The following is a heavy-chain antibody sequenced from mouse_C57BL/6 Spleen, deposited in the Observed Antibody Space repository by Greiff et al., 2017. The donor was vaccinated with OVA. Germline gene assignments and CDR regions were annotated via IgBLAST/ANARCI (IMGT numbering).Heavy chain of an antibody. CDR3: ARSDDSYYFDY. CDR1: GYAFSSSW. CDR2: IYPGDGDT. J-gene: IGHJ2*01. Sequence: QVQLQQSGPELVKPGASVKISCKASGYAFSSSWMNWVKQRPGKGLEWIGRIYPGDGDTNYNGKFKGKATLTADKSSSTAYMQLSSLTSEDSAVYFCARSDDSYYFDYWGQGTTLTVSS. V-gene: IGHV1-82*01.